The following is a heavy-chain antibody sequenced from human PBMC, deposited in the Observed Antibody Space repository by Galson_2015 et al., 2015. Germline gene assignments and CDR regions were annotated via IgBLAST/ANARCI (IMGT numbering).Heavy chain of an antibody. J-gene: IGHJ2*01. Sequence: SLRLSCAASGITFSDYYMSWIRQAPGKGLEWVSYISSSGSTIYYADSVKGRFTISRDNAKNSLYLQMNSLRAEDTAVYYCANSIGYCSGGSCYDWYFDLWGRGTLVTVSS. D-gene: IGHD2-15*01. V-gene: IGHV3-11*01. CDR1: GITFSDYY. CDR3: ANSIGYCSGGSCYDWYFDL. CDR2: ISSSGSTI.